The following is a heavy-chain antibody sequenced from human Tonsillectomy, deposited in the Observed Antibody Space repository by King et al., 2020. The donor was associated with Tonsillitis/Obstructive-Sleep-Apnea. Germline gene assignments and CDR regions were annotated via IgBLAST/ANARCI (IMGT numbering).Heavy chain of an antibody. CDR1: GFTFSTYA. D-gene: IGHD1-26*01. CDR2: ISHDGSNK. J-gene: IGHJ4*02. V-gene: IGHV3-30*04. CDR3: ASDSLQWDILNYFDY. Sequence: VQLVESGGGVVQPGRSLRLSCAASGFTFSTYAVHWVRQAPGKGLEWVALISHDGSNKYYANSVKGRFTLSRDNSKNTLYLQMNSLRDEDTAVYYCASDSLQWDILNYFDYWGQGTLVTVSS.